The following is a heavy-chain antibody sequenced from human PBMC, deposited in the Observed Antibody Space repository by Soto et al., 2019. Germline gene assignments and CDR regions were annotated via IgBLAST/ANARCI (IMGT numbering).Heavy chain of an antibody. CDR1: GFTFTSSA. CDR2: IVVGSGNT. J-gene: IGHJ4*02. Sequence: SVKVSCKASGFTFTSSAVQWVRQARGQRLEWIGWIVVGSGNTNYAQKFQERVTITRDMSTSTAYMELSSLRSEDTAVYYCAALAASSYYYDSSGYYLFDYWGQGTLVTV. CDR3: AALAASSYYYDSSGYYLFDY. D-gene: IGHD3-22*01. V-gene: IGHV1-58*01.